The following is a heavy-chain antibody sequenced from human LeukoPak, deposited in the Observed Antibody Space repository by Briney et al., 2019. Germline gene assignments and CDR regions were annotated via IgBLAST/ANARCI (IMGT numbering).Heavy chain of an antibody. V-gene: IGHV3-30-3*01. CDR2: ISYDGSNK. CDR3: EAADPEGDAFDI. Sequence: PGGSLRLSCAASGFTFSSYAMHWVRQVPGKGLEWVAVISYDGSNKYYADSVKGRFTISRDNSKNTLYLQMNSLRAEDTAVYYCEAADPEGDAFDIWGQGTMVTVSS. J-gene: IGHJ3*02. D-gene: IGHD1-14*01. CDR1: GFTFSSYA.